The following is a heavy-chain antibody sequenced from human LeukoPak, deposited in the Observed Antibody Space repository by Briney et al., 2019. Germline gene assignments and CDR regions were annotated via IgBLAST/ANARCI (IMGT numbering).Heavy chain of an antibody. CDR1: GGTFSSYA. J-gene: IGHJ5*02. CDR2: IIPIFGTA. Sequence: SVNVSCKASGGTFSSYAISWVRQAPGQGLEWMGGIIPIFGTANYAQKFQGRVTITADKSTSTAYMELSSLRSEDTAVYYCAREWLDYGSGSYFECSWGQGTLVTVSS. CDR3: AREWLDYGSGSYFECS. D-gene: IGHD3-10*01. V-gene: IGHV1-69*06.